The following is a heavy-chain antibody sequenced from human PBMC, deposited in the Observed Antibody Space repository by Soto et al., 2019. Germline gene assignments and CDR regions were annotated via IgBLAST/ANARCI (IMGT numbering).Heavy chain of an antibody. CDR1: GFTFSSYA. J-gene: IGHJ4*02. CDR2: ISYDGSNK. Sequence: GGSLRLSCAASGFTFSSYAMHWVRQAPGKGLEWVAVISYDGSNKYYADSVKGRFTISRENAKNSLYLQMNSLRAGDTAVYYCARALDAYSSSWYDYWGQGTLVTVSS. D-gene: IGHD6-13*01. CDR3: ARALDAYSSSWYDY. V-gene: IGHV3-30*14.